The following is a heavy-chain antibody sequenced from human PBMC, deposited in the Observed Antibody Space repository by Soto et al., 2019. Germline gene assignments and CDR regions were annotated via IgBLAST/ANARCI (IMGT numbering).Heavy chain of an antibody. Sequence: EVQLVESGGGLVKPGVSLRLSCAASGFTFSSYSMNWVRQAPGKGLEWFSSISTSISYIYYADSVKGRFTISRDNAKNSLYLQTNSLRAEDTAVNYCARVSGVLTGIVDYWGQGTLVTVSS. CDR1: GFTFSSYS. D-gene: IGHD1-20*01. J-gene: IGHJ4*02. CDR3: ARVSGVLTGIVDY. V-gene: IGHV3-21*01. CDR2: ISTSISYI.